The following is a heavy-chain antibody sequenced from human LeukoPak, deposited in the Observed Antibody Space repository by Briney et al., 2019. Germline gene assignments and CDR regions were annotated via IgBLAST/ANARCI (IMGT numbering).Heavy chain of an antibody. Sequence: GGSLRLSCAASGFLVSSKYMSWVRQAPGKGLEWVSVIYSGGSTYYADSVKGRFTISRDNVKNSLYLQMNSLRAEDTAVYYCARWGGWTHFDYWGQGTLVTVSS. CDR2: IYSGGST. CDR3: ARWGGWTHFDY. D-gene: IGHD6-19*01. CDR1: GFLVSSKY. J-gene: IGHJ4*02. V-gene: IGHV3-53*01.